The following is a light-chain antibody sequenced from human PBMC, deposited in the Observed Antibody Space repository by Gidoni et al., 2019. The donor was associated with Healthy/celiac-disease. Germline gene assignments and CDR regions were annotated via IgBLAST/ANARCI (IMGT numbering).Light chain of an antibody. CDR3: NSRDSSGNHLRGV. V-gene: IGLV3-19*01. Sequence: SSELTQDPAVSVALGQTVRITCQGDSLRSYYASWYQQKPGQAPVLVIYGKNNRPSGIPDRVSGSSSGNTASLTITGAQAEDEADYYCNSRDSSGNHLRGVFGTGTKVTVL. CDR2: GKN. CDR1: SLRSYY. J-gene: IGLJ1*01.